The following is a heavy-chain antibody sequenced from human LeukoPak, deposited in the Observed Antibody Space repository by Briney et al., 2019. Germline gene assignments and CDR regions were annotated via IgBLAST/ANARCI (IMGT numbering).Heavy chain of an antibody. CDR1: GYTFTSYG. CDR3: AREDYGDYSFDP. Sequence: ASVKVSCKASGYTFTSYGISWVRQAPGQGLEWMGWISAYNGNTNYAQKLQGRVTMTTDTSASTAYMELRSLRSDDTAVYYCAREDYGDYSFDPWGQGTLVTVSS. V-gene: IGHV1-18*01. D-gene: IGHD4-17*01. CDR2: ISAYNGNT. J-gene: IGHJ5*02.